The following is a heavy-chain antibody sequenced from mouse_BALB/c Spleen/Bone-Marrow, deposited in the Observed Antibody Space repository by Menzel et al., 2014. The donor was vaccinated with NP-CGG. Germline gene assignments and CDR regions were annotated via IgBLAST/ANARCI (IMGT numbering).Heavy chain of an antibody. CDR2: IGPETGYT. V-gene: IGHV1-15*01. Sequence: QVQLQQSGAELVRPGASVTLSCKASGYTFTDYEMHWVKQTPVHGLEWIGGIGPETGYTAYNQKFKDEATVTADKSSTTAYMELRSLASEDSAVYYSPISYDGYYEFAYWGQGTLVTVSA. CDR1: GYTFTDYE. J-gene: IGHJ3*01. CDR3: PISYDGYYEFAY. D-gene: IGHD2-3*01.